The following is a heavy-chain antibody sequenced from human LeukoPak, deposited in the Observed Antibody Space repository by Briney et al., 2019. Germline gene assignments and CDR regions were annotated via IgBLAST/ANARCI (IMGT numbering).Heavy chain of an antibody. D-gene: IGHD1-26*01. CDR3: ARGIVGATYFDY. CDR2: INHSGST. Sequence: KPSETLSLTCAVYGGSFSGYYWSWIRQPPGKGLEWIGDINHSGSTNYNPSLKSRVTISVDTSKNQFSLKLRSVTAADTAVYYCARGIVGATYFDYWGQGTLVTVSS. V-gene: IGHV4-34*01. J-gene: IGHJ4*02. CDR1: GGSFSGYY.